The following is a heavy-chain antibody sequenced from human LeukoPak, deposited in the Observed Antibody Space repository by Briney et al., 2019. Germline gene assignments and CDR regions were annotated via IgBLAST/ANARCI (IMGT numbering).Heavy chain of an antibody. CDR1: GGSISSYY. Sequence: KASETLSLTCTVPGGSISSYYWSWIRQPPGKGLEWIGYIYYSGSTNYNPSLKSRVTISVDTSKNQFSLKLSPVTAADTAVYYCARERYSYGQLDAFDIWGQGTMVTVSS. D-gene: IGHD5-18*01. J-gene: IGHJ3*02. CDR2: IYYSGST. CDR3: ARERYSYGQLDAFDI. V-gene: IGHV4-59*01.